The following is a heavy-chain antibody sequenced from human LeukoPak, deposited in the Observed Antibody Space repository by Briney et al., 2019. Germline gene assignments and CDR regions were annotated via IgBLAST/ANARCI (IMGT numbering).Heavy chain of an antibody. CDR3: ARGGPIVVVPAAMFDY. V-gene: IGHV1-46*01. D-gene: IGHD2-2*01. CDR1: GYTFTSYY. J-gene: IGHJ4*02. CDR2: INPSGGST. Sequence: ASVKVSCKASGYTFTSYYMHWVRQAPGHGLEWMGIINPSGGSTSYAQKFQGRVTMTRDMSTSTVYMELSSLRSENTAVYYCARGGPIVVVPAAMFDYWGQGTLVTVSS.